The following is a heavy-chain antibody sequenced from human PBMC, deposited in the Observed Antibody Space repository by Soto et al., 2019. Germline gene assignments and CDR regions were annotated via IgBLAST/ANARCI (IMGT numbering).Heavy chain of an antibody. Sequence: ASVKVSCKASGYTFTGYYMHWVRQAPGQGLEWMGWINPNSGGTNYAQKIQGWVTMTRDTSISTAYMELSRLRSDDTAVYYCAREGLNYYGSGSHHTPYYFDYWGQGTLVTVSS. V-gene: IGHV1-2*04. D-gene: IGHD3-10*01. J-gene: IGHJ4*02. CDR1: GYTFTGYY. CDR2: INPNSGGT. CDR3: AREGLNYYGSGSHHTPYYFDY.